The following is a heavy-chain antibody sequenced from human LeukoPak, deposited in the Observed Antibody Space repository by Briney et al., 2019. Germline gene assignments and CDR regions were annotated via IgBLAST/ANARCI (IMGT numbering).Heavy chain of an antibody. CDR1: VFTFRSYE. V-gene: IGHV3-48*03. Sequence: PGVSLRLSCVASVFTFRSYEMNWVRQARGKGLEWVSYISKSGTTRRYTDSVKGLFASSRNDAKNSLYLQMNKLRAEDTAVYYGARRPYTRSDAPNAFDIWGQGTMVTVSS. D-gene: IGHD1-26*01. J-gene: IGHJ3*02. CDR2: ISKSGTTR. CDR3: ARRPYTRSDAPNAFDI.